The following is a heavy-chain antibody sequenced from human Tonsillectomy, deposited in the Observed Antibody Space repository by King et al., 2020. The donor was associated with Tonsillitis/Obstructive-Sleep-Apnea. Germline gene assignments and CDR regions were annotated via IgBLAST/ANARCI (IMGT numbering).Heavy chain of an antibody. CDR2: IYYSGST. CDR1: GGSVSSGSYY. V-gene: IGHV4-61*01. Sequence: QLQESGPGLVKPSETLSLTCTVSGGSVSSGSYYWSWIRQPPGKGLEWIGYIYYSGSTNYNPSLNSRVTISVDTSKNQFPLKRSSVTAADTAVYYCARDGGTYCSGGSCYISGFDYWGQGTLVTVSS. D-gene: IGHD2-15*01. CDR3: ARDGGTYCSGGSCYISGFDY. J-gene: IGHJ4*02.